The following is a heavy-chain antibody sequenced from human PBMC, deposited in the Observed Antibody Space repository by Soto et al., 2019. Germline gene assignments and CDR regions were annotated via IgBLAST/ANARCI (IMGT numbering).Heavy chain of an antibody. CDR1: GGTFSSYA. V-gene: IGHV1-69*13. D-gene: IGHD2-2*01. Sequence: ASVKVSCKASGGTFSSYAISWVRQAPGQGLEWMGGIIPIFGTANYAQKFQGRVTITADESTSTAYMELSSLRSEDTAAYYCARKDIVVVPAAKGYYYYGMDVWGQGTTVTVSS. J-gene: IGHJ6*02. CDR2: IIPIFGTA. CDR3: ARKDIVVVPAAKGYYYYGMDV.